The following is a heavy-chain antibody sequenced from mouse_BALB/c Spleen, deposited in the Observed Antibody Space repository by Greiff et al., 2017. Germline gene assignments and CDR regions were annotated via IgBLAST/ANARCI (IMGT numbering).Heavy chain of an antibody. J-gene: IGHJ2*01. D-gene: IGHD1-1*01. CDR1: GYSITSDYA. V-gene: IGHV3-2*02. CDR3: ARLRYYFVY. CDR2: ISYSGST. Sequence: VQLQQSGPGLVKPSQSLSLTCTVTGYSITSDYAWNWIRQFPGNKLEWMGYISYSGSTSYNPSLKSRISITRDTSKNQFFLQLNSVTTEDTATYYCARLRYYFVYWGQGTTLTVSS.